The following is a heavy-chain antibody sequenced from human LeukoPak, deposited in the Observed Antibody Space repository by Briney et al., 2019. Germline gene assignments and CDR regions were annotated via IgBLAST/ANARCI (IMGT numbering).Heavy chain of an antibody. V-gene: IGHV3-30-3*01. J-gene: IGHJ6*02. CDR3: ARVGPNYYYYYGMDV. CDR1: GFTFSSYA. CDR2: ISYDGSNK. Sequence: GGSLRLSCAASGFTFSSYAMHWVRQAPGKGLEGGAVISYDGSNKYYADSVKGRFTISRDNSKNTLYLQMNSLRAEDTAVYYCARVGPNYYYYYGMDVWGQGTTVTVSS. D-gene: IGHD3/OR15-3a*01.